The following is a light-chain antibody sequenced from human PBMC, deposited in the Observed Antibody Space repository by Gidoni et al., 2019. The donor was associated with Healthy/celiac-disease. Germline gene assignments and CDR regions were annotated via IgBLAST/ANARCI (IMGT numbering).Light chain of an antibody. J-gene: IGKJ2*01. Sequence: EFVMTPSPATLSVSPGETDTLSCRASQSVSSNLARYQQKPGQAPRPLINGASTRSTGIPARFSGSGSGTEVTLTISSLQSDDFAVYYCQQYNNWPPYTFGQGTKLEIK. CDR2: GAS. CDR1: QSVSSN. CDR3: QQYNNWPPYT. V-gene: IGKV3-15*01.